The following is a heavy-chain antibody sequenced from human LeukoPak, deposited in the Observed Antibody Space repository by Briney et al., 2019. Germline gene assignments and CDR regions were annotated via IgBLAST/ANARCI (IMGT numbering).Heavy chain of an antibody. Sequence: GGSLRLSCAVSGVSFSNYGMNWVRQAPGKGLEWVSGITGGGDSTYYADSVKGRFTISRDNSKNALYLQMNSLRAEDTAVYYCARRSGIAVAGAFDYWGQGTLVTVSS. J-gene: IGHJ4*02. CDR3: ARRSGIAVAGAFDY. V-gene: IGHV3-23*01. CDR2: ITGGGDST. D-gene: IGHD6-19*01. CDR1: GVSFSNYG.